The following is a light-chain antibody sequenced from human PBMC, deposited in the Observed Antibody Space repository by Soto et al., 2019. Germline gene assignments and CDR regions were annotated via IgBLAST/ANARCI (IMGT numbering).Light chain of an antibody. V-gene: IGLV2-8*01. CDR2: EVT. CDR1: SSDVGGYNY. J-gene: IGLJ2*01. Sequence: QSALTQPPSASGSLGQSVTISCTGTSSDVGGYNYVSWNQQHPGKAPKVMIYEVTKRPPGVPDRFSGSKSGNTASLTVSGLQAEDEADYYCSSFAGGGNPVLLGGGTKVTVL. CDR3: SSFAGGGNPVL.